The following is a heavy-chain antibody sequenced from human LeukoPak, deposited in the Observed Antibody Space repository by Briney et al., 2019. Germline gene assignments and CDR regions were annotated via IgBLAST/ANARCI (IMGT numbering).Heavy chain of an antibody. V-gene: IGHV5-51*01. J-gene: IGHJ3*02. CDR2: IYPGDSDT. CDR3: ARLNSGYEFAPSDAFDI. Sequence: GESLKISCKGSGYSFTSYWIGWVRQMPGKGLEWMGIIYPGDSDTRYSPSFQGQVTISADKSISTAYLQWSSLKASDTAMYYCARLNSGYEFAPSDAFDIWGQGTMVTVSS. CDR1: GYSFTSYW. D-gene: IGHD5-12*01.